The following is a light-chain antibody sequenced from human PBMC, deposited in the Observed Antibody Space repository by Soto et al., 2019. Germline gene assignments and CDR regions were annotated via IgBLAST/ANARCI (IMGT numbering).Light chain of an antibody. CDR1: SSNIGAGYD. V-gene: IGLV1-40*01. J-gene: IGLJ1*01. CDR2: GNS. CDR3: QSYDTTLSDYV. Sequence: QSVLTQPPSVSGAPGQRVTISCTGSSSNIGAGYDVHWYQQLPGTAPKLLIFGNSNRPSGVPDRFSGSKSGTSASLAITGLQAEDEADYYSQSYDTTLSDYVFGTATKVTVL.